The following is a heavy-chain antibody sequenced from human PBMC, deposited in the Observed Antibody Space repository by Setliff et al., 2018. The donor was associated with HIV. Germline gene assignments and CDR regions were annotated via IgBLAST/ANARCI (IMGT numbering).Heavy chain of an antibody. V-gene: IGHV3-23*01. Sequence: GGSLRLSCAASGFTFSTYAMGWVRQAPGKGLEWVTVMYKGGKTYYADFVKGRFTIARDDSKNTVSLQMTNLGTGDTATYYCAKGGYGGAYYVAGYWGQGTLVTVSS. CDR2: MYKGGKT. D-gene: IGHD5-18*01. CDR3: AKGGYGGAYYVAGY. CDR1: GFTFSTYA. J-gene: IGHJ4*02.